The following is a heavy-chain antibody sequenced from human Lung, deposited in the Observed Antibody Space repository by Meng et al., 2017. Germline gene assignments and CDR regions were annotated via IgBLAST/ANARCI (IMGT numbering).Heavy chain of an antibody. CDR2: IYWDDDK. D-gene: IGHD3-22*01. J-gene: IGHJ4*02. Sequence: QITLKESRHTLVKPTQTLTLTCTFSGFSLSTSGVGVGWIRQPPGKALEWLALIYWDDDKRYSPSLKSRLTITKDTSKNQVVLTMTNMDPVDTATYYCAHIVLYDSYDYWGQGTLVTVSS. CDR1: GFSLSTSGVG. CDR3: AHIVLYDSYDY. V-gene: IGHV2-5*02.